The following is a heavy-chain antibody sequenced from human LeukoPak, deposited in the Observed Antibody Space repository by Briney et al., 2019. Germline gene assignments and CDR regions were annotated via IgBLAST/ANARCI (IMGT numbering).Heavy chain of an antibody. J-gene: IGHJ6*03. V-gene: IGHV3-48*03. CDR3: ARARSLLFMDV. CDR1: GFTFSGSA. Sequence: GGSLRLSCAASGFTFSGSAMHWVRQASGKGLEWVSYITTSGSTIYYADSVKGRFTISRDNAKNALYLQMNSLRAEDTAVYYCARARSLLFMDVWGKGTTVTISS. CDR2: ITTSGSTI. D-gene: IGHD3-10*01.